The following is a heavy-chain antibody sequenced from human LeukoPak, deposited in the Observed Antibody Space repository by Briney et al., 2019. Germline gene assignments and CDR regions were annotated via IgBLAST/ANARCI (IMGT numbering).Heavy chain of an antibody. J-gene: IGHJ3*02. D-gene: IGHD5-24*01. CDR2: IYTSGST. Sequence: SETLSLTCTVSGGSISSGSYYWSRIRQPAGKGLEWIGRIYTSGSTNYNPSLKSRVTISVDTSKNQFSLKLSSVTAADTAVYYCAAGWLQHPVGAFDIWGQGTMVTVSS. CDR1: GGSISSGSYY. V-gene: IGHV4-61*02. CDR3: AAGWLQHPVGAFDI.